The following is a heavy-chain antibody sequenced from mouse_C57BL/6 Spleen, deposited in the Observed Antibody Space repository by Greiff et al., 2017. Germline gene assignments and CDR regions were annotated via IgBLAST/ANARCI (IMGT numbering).Heavy chain of an antibody. D-gene: IGHD2-5*01. CDR1: GYTFTDYE. V-gene: IGHV1-15*01. CDR3: VYSNYERYFDV. CDR2: IDPETGGT. Sequence: QVQLQQSGAELVRPGASVTLSCKASGYTFTDYEMHWVKQTPVHGLEWIGAIDPETGGTAYNQKFKGKAILTADKSSSNAYMELRSLTSEDSAVYYCVYSNYERYFDVWGTGTTVTVSS. J-gene: IGHJ1*03.